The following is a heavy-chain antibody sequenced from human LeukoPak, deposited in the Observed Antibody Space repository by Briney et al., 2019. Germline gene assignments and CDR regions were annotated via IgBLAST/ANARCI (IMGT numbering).Heavy chain of an antibody. D-gene: IGHD6-13*01. J-gene: IGHJ6*03. Sequence: GASVRVSCKASGYTFTSYDINWVRQATGQGLEWMGWMNPNSGNTGYAQKFQGRVTMTRNTSISTAYMELRSLRSDDTAAYYCARPVFSSSWYGTSPYYYMDVWGKGTTVTVSS. CDR1: GYTFTSYD. V-gene: IGHV1-8*01. CDR3: ARPVFSSSWYGTSPYYYMDV. CDR2: MNPNSGNT.